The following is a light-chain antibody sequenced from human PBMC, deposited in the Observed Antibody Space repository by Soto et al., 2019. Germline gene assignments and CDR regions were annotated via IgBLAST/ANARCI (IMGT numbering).Light chain of an antibody. CDR2: GAS. CDR1: QSVSTK. CDR3: QHYSTGLWT. V-gene: IGKV3-15*01. J-gene: IGKJ1*01. Sequence: EIVMTQSPATLSVSPGERATLSCRASQSVSTKLAWYQQKPGQGPRLLIYGASTRATGIPARFSGSGSGTEFTLSITSLQSEVFALYYCQHYSTGLWTFGLSTQVEI.